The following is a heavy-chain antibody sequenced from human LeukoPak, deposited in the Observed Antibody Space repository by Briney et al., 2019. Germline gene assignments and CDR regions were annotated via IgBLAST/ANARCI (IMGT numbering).Heavy chain of an antibody. J-gene: IGHJ4*02. CDR2: INWNGGST. D-gene: IGHD3-22*01. CDR3: ARTVDYDSSGYYFDYFDY. Sequence: XSCAASGFTFDDYGMSWVRHAPGKGLEWVSGINWNGGSTGYADSVKGRFTISRDNAKNSLYLQMNSLRAEDTAVYYCARTVDYDSSGYYFDYFDYWGQGTLVTVSS. V-gene: IGHV3-20*04. CDR1: GFTFDDYG.